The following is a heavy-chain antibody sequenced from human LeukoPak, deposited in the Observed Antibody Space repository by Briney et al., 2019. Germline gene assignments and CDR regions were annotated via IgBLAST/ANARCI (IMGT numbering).Heavy chain of an antibody. Sequence: PSETLSLTCTVPGGSISRGNYSWSCIRQPAGKGLEWIGRLYTRGRNKYQPSLTSRVTISVDTSKNQFSLKLSSVTAADTAVYYCAREGRSTYYYYMDVWGKGTTVTVSS. J-gene: IGHJ6*03. CDR3: AREGRSTYYYYMDV. V-gene: IGHV4-61*02. CDR1: GGSISRGNYS. CDR2: LYTRGRN.